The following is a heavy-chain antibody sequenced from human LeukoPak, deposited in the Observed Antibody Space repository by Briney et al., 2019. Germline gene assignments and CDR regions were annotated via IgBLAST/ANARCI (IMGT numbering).Heavy chain of an antibody. V-gene: IGHV4-39*07. Sequence: PSETLSLTCTVSGGSISSYYWGWIRQPPGKGLEWIGSIYYSGSTYYNPSLKSRVTISVDTSKNQFSLKLSSVTAADTAVYYCARAKRPTTVTTRNNYYFDYWGQGTLVTVSS. CDR3: ARAKRPTTVTTRNNYYFDY. D-gene: IGHD4-17*01. J-gene: IGHJ4*02. CDR2: IYYSGST. CDR1: GGSISSYY.